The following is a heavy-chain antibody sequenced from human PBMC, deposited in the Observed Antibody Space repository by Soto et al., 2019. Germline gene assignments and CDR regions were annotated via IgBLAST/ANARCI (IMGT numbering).Heavy chain of an antibody. CDR1: GFTFSSSA. D-gene: IGHD2-2*01. J-gene: IGHJ4*02. V-gene: IGHV3-23*01. CDR3: ANAGHSSSTTKPLDY. Sequence: EVQLLESGGGLVQPGGSLRLSCAASGFTFSSSAMCWVRQAPGKGLEWVSSISVSGGSTYYADSVKGRFTISRDNSKKTLHLQMSGLRAEDTAVYYCANAGHSSSTTKPLDYWGQGTLVTVSS. CDR2: ISVSGGST.